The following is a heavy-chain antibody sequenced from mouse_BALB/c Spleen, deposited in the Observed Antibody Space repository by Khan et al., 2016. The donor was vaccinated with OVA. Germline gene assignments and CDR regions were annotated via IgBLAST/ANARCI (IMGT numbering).Heavy chain of an antibody. V-gene: IGHV9-3-1*01. CDR2: INTYTGEP. CDR3: ARVGFAGTMDS. CDR1: GYTFTKNG. Sequence: QIQLVQSGPELKKPGEPVKISCKASGYTFTKNGMNWAKQAPGKGLKWMGWINTYTGEPTYADDFKGRFALSLETSASTAYLQINNLKNEDTATYFCARVGFAGTMDSWGQGTSVTVSP. J-gene: IGHJ4*01.